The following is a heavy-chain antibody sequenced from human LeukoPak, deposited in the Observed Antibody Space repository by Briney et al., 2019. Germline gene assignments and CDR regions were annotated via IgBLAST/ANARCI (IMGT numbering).Heavy chain of an antibody. D-gene: IGHD3-10*01. J-gene: IGHJ4*02. CDR1: GFTFSSYG. CDR2: ISYDGDNQ. CDR3: AKGHGLSGLRRYYFDY. Sequence: GGSLRLSCAVSGFTFSSYGMHWVRQAPGKGLEWMAVISYDGDNQYYADSVKGRFTISRDNSKNTLYLQMNSLRVEDTAVYYCAKGHGLSGLRRYYFDYWGQGTLVTVSS. V-gene: IGHV3-30*18.